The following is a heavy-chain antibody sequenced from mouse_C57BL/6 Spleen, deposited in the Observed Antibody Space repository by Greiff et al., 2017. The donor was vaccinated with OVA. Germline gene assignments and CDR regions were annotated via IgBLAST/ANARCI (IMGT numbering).Heavy chain of an antibody. V-gene: IGHV5-17*01. CDR2: ISSGSSTI. J-gene: IGHJ1*03. CDR1: GFTFSDYG. Sequence: EVHLVESGGGLVKPGGSLKLSCAASGFTFSDYGMHWVRQAPEKGLEWVAYISSGSSTIYYADTVKGRFTISRDNAKNTLFLQMTSLRSEDTAMYYCARPSYYDYDGYFDVWGTGTTVTVSS. CDR3: ARPSYYDYDGYFDV. D-gene: IGHD2-4*01.